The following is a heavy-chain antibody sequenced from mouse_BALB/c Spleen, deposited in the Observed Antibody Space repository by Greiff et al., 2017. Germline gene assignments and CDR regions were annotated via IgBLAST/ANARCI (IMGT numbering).Heavy chain of an antibody. J-gene: IGHJ2*01. CDR3: ARYYYYGSSRYFDY. CDR1: GFTFTDYY. CDR2: IRNKANGYTT. V-gene: IGHV7-3*02. Sequence: DVKLVESGGGLVQPGGSLRLSCATSGFTFTDYYMSWVRQPPGKALEWLGFIRNKANGYTTEYSASVKGRFTISRDNSQSILYLQMNTLRAEDSATYYCARYYYYGSSRYFDYWGQGTTLTVSS. D-gene: IGHD1-1*01.